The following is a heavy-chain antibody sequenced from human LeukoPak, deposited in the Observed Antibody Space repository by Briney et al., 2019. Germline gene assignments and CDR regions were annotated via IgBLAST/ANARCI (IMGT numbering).Heavy chain of an antibody. J-gene: IGHJ4*02. CDR1: GLAFSAYE. D-gene: IGHD2-15*01. CDR3: VVGGSPGY. CDR2: ISTDGYTT. Sequence: GGSMRLSCAASGLAFSAYEMHWVRQAPRKGLVWVSRISTDGYTTDYADFVQGRFTASRDNTKNTWSLEMNSLRAEDTAVYYCVVGGSPGYWGQGTLVTVSS. V-gene: IGHV3-74*01.